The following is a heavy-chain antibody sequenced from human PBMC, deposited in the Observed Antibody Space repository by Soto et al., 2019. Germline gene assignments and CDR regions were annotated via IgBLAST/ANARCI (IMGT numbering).Heavy chain of an antibody. Sequence: QVQLVQSGAEVKKPGASVKVSCKASGYTFTSFGMHWVRQAPGQRLEWMGWISAGNGDTKYSQKFQGRVTITRDTSASTAYMELSSLRSEVTAVYYCAAQCSGGSCYSGANWFDPWGQGTLVTVSS. CDR3: AAQCSGGSCYSGANWFDP. D-gene: IGHD2-15*01. CDR1: GYTFTSFG. CDR2: ISAGNGDT. V-gene: IGHV1-3*01. J-gene: IGHJ5*02.